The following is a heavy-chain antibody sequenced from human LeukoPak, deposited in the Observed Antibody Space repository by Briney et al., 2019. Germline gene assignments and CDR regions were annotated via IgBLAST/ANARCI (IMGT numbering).Heavy chain of an antibody. CDR1: GYTFTDYY. CDR2: INPNSGGT. J-gene: IGHJ5*02. V-gene: IGHV1-2*02. Sequence: ASVKVSCKASGYTFTDYYMHWVRQAPGQGLEWMGWINPNSGGTNYAQKFQGRVTMTRDTSISTAYMELSRLRSDDTAVYYCARGGISRTVTTGDDWFDPWGQGTLVTVSS. D-gene: IGHD4-11*01. CDR3: ARGGISRTVTTGDDWFDP.